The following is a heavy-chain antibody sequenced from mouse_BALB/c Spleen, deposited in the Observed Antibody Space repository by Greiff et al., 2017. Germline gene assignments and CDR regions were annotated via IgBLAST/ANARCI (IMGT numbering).Heavy chain of an antibody. CDR1: GYTFTDYN. CDR3: APWDGYYGAY. CDR2: IYPYNGGT. Sequence: VQLQQSGPELVKPGASVKISCKASGYTFTDYNMHWVKQSHGKSLEWIGYIYPYNGGTGYNQKFKSKATLTVDNSSSTAYMELRSLTSEDSAVYYCAPWDGYYGAYWGQGTLVTVSA. D-gene: IGHD2-3*01. J-gene: IGHJ3*01. V-gene: IGHV1S29*02.